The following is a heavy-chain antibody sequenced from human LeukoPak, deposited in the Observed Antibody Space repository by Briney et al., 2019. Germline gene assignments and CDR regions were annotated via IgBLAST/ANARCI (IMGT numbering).Heavy chain of an antibody. CDR3: ARGGDIIGFGEPTYFDL. CDR1: GFTFSSYD. Sequence: QPGGSLRLSCAASGFTFSSYDMHWVRQATGKGLEWASAIGTAGDTYYPGSVKGRFTISRENAKNSLYLQMNSLRAGDTAVYYCARGGDIIGFGEPTYFDLWGRGTLVTVSS. CDR2: IGTAGDT. D-gene: IGHD3-10*01. V-gene: IGHV3-13*01. J-gene: IGHJ2*01.